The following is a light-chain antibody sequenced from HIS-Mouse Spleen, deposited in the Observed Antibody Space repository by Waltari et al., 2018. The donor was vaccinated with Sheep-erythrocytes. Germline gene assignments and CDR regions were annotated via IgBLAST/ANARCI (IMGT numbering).Light chain of an antibody. V-gene: IGLV2-11*01. CDR2: AVS. Sequence: QSALTQPRSVSGSPGQSVTISCTGTSSDVGGYNYVSWYQQHPGKAPKLMIYAVSKRPSRVPDRFSGSKSGNTASLTISGLQAEDEADYYCCSYAGSYNHVFATGTKVTVL. CDR3: CSYAGSYNHV. CDR1: SSDVGGYNY. J-gene: IGLJ1*01.